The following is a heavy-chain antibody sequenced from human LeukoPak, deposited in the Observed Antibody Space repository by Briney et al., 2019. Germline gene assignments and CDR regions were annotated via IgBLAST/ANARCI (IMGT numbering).Heavy chain of an antibody. D-gene: IGHD6-25*01. CDR2: ISPTGSTT. Sequence: GGSLRLSCTASGFSFSGHWMHWARQLPGKGLVWVSRISPTGSTTSYADSVKGRFTVSRDNAKNTLYLQVNNLRAEDTAVYYCARRTAPPDYWGQGTLVTVSS. CDR1: GFSFSGHW. J-gene: IGHJ4*02. CDR3: ARRTAPPDY. V-gene: IGHV3-74*01.